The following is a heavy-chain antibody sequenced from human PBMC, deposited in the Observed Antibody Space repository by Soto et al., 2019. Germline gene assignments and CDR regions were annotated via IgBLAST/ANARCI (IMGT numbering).Heavy chain of an antibody. Sequence: SLTLSLTCAVAGDSVSSNSPAWNWIRQSPSRGLEWLGRTYYRSKWYNDYAVSVKSRITINPDTSKNQFSLQLNSVTPEDTAVYFCARGGYDSDPLFDYWGQRTLVLVSS. D-gene: IGHD5-12*01. CDR1: GDSVSSNSPA. CDR3: ARGGYDSDPLFDY. CDR2: TYYRSKWYN. J-gene: IGHJ4*02. V-gene: IGHV6-1*01.